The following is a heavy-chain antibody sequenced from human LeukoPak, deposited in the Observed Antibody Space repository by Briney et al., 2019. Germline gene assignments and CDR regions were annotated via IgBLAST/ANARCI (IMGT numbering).Heavy chain of an antibody. D-gene: IGHD4/OR15-4a*01. J-gene: IGHJ4*02. CDR3: ARGATYFDY. Sequence: SETLSLTCTVSGASIDFESYYWTWVRQSAGKGLEWIGRIDHGGVTNYNPSLQSRVTISLDTSQKQFSLKLSSVTAADTAMYYCARGATYFDYWGQGTLVTVSS. V-gene: IGHV4-61*10. CDR2: IDHGGVT. CDR1: GASIDFESYY.